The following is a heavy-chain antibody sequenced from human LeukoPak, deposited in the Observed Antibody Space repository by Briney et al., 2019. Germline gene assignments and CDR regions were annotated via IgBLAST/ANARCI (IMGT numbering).Heavy chain of an antibody. D-gene: IGHD2-21*02. CDR1: GGSISSYD. CDR2: IYYSGST. V-gene: IGHV4-59*01. J-gene: IGHJ4*02. CDR3: ARGGHVVTATQDFDY. Sequence: SETLSLTCTVSGGSISSYDWSWIRQPPGKGLEWIGYIYYSGSTNYNPSLKSRVTISVDTSKNQFSLKLSSVTAADTAVYYCARGGHVVTATQDFDYWGQGTLVTVSS.